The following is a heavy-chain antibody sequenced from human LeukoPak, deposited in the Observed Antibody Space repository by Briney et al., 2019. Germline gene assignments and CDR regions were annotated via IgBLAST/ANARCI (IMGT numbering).Heavy chain of an antibody. CDR1: GFRFSNYG. CDR2: ISSSGSII. J-gene: IGHJ4*02. D-gene: IGHD6-19*01. V-gene: IGHV3-48*04. CDR3: ARDDAGYSSGWYWVY. Sequence: GGSLRLSCAASGFRFSNYGMNWVRQAPGKGLEWVSYISSSGSIIYYADSVKGRFTISRDNAKNSLYLQMNSLRAEDTAVYYCARDDAGYSSGWYWVYWGQGTLVTVSS.